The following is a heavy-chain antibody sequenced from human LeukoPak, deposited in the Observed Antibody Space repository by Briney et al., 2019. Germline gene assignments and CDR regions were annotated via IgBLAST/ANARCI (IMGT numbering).Heavy chain of an antibody. J-gene: IGHJ6*02. D-gene: IGHD6-19*01. CDR1: GGSISSYY. V-gene: IGHV4-59*01. CDR3: ARFIAVAGTLYYGMDV. Sequence: SETLSLTCTVSGGSISSYYWSWIRQPPGKGLEWIGYIYYSGSNNYNPSLKSRVTISVDTSKNQFSLKLSSVTAADTAVYYCARFIAVAGTLYYGMDVWGQGTTVTVSS. CDR2: IYYSGSN.